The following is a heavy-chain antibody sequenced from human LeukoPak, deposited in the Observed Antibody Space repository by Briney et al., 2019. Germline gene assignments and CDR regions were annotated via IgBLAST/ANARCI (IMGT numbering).Heavy chain of an antibody. J-gene: IGHJ4*02. CDR3: ARRRGYCSSTSCSYYFDY. CDR2: IYYSGST. CDR1: GCSISSSSYY. D-gene: IGHD2-2*01. Sequence: KLSETLSLTCTVSGCSISSSSYYWGWIRQPPGKGLEWIGSIYYSGSTYYNPSLKSRVTISVDTSRNQFSLKLSSVTAADTAVYYCARRRGYCSSTSCSYYFDYWGQGTLVTVSS. V-gene: IGHV4-39*01.